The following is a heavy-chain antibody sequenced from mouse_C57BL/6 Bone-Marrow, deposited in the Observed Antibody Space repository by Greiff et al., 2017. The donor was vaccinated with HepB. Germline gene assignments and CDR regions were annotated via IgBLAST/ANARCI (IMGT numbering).Heavy chain of an antibody. Sequence: QVQLQQSGAELVKPGASVKLSCKASGYTFTSYWMHWVKQRPGQGLEWIGMIHPNSGSTNYNEKFKSKATLTVDKSSSTAYMQLSSLTSEDSAVYYCARSGLHWYFDVWGTGTTVTVSS. D-gene: IGHD3-1*01. CDR2: IHPNSGST. V-gene: IGHV1-64*01. CDR1: GYTFTSYW. CDR3: ARSGLHWYFDV. J-gene: IGHJ1*03.